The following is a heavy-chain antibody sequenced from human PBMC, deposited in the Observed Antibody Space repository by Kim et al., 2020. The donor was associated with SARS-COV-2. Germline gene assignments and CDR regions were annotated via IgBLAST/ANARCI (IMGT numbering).Heavy chain of an antibody. Sequence: KVQDRVTITRDSSMSTAYMELSSLRSEDTAMYYCARSALSGYDSDWYFDLWGRGTLVTVSS. CDR3: ARSALSGYDSDWYFDL. V-gene: IGHV1-45*02. D-gene: IGHD5-12*01. J-gene: IGHJ2*01.